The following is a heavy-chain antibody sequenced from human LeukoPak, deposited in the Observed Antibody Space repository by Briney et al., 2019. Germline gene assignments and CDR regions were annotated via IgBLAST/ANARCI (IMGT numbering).Heavy chain of an antibody. CDR2: ISISGTTI. Sequence: GGSLRLSCAASEFTFTDYYMSWIRQAPGKGLEWLSYISISGTTIYYADSVKGRFTISRDNAKHSLYLQMNSLRAEDTAVYYCARDLPTIFGVVPDYWGQGTLVTVSS. D-gene: IGHD3-3*01. V-gene: IGHV3-11*04. CDR3: ARDLPTIFGVVPDY. J-gene: IGHJ4*02. CDR1: EFTFTDYY.